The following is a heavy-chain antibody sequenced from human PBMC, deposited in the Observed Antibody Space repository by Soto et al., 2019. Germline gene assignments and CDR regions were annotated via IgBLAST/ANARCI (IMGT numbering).Heavy chain of an antibody. J-gene: IGHJ2*01. CDR1: GCIPTNYG. CDR2: ISGDAGST. Sequence: EVQVLESGGGLVEPGGSLRLSCAASGCIPTNYGLSWVRQAPGKGLEWVSAISGDAGSTYYADSVKGRFTISKDISKSTVFLQINSLRAEDTAVYYCAKTVSRWYFDLWGRGTLVTVFS. V-gene: IGHV3-23*01. CDR3: AKTVSRWYFDL.